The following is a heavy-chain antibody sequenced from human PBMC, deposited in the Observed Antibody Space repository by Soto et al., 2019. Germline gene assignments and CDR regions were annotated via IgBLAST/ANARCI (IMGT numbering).Heavy chain of an antibody. CDR2: INAGNGNT. J-gene: IGHJ6*02. CDR3: ARGDDIVVVVASPYGMDV. CDR1: GYTFTSYA. Sequence: QVQLVQSGAEVKKPGASVKVSCKASGYTFTSYAMHWVRQAPGQRLEWMGWINAGNGNTKYSQKFQGRVTITRDTXAXTXXMELSSLRSEDTAVYYCARGDDIVVVVASPYGMDVWGQGTTVTVSS. D-gene: IGHD2-15*01. V-gene: IGHV1-3*01.